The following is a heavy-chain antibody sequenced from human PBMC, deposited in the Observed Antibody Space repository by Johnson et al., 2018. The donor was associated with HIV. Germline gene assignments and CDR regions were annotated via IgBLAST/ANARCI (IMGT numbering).Heavy chain of an antibody. CDR2: IRYDGSNK. Sequence: QVQLVESGGGVVQPGGSLRLSCAASGFTFSSYGMHWVRKAPGKGLEWVAFIRYDGSNKYYADSVKGRFTISRDNSKNTLYLQMNSLRAEDTAVYYCASIVVVPAAQDNDAFDSWGQGTMVTVSS. CDR1: GFTFSSYG. D-gene: IGHD2-2*01. CDR3: ASIVVVPAAQDNDAFDS. J-gene: IGHJ3*02. V-gene: IGHV3-30*02.